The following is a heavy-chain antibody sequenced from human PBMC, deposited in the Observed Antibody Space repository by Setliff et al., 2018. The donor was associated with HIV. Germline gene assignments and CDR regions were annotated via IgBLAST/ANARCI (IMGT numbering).Heavy chain of an antibody. J-gene: IGHJ4*02. Sequence: PGGSLRLSCAASGLTFSTYTMNWVRQAPGKGLEWVSSISSGSTYIYYADSLKGRFTISRDNSKNSLYLQMNSLRAEDTAVYYCARDGTIYYDSSGYYPLPFDYWGQGTLVTVSS. D-gene: IGHD3-22*01. CDR2: ISSGSTYI. CDR3: ARDGTIYYDSSGYYPLPFDY. V-gene: IGHV3-21*01. CDR1: GLTFSTYT.